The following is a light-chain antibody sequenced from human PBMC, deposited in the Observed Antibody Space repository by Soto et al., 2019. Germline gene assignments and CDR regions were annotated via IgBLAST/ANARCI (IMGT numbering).Light chain of an antibody. J-gene: IGKJ2*01. CDR1: QTVSSN. Sequence: EIVMTQSPATLSLSPGERATLSCRASQTVSSNLAWYQQKPGQAPRLLIHGASTRATGVPARFSCSGSGTEFTLTISSLQSEDFAVYYCQQHHNWPPQYTFGQGTKLQIK. V-gene: IGKV3-15*01. CDR2: GAS. CDR3: QQHHNWPPQYT.